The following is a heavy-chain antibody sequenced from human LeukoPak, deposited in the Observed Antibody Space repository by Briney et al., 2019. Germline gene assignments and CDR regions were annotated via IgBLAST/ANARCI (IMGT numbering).Heavy chain of an antibody. V-gene: IGHV4-61*02. D-gene: IGHD4-17*01. J-gene: IGHJ4*02. CDR1: GGSISSGSYY. Sequence: PSETLSLTCTVSGGSISSGSYYWSWIRQPAGKGPEWIGRIHTSGSTNYNPSLKSRVTISVDTSKNQFSLNLSSVTDADTAVYYCARGMVTTDRYYLDYWGQGTLVTVSS. CDR3: ARGMVTTDRYYLDY. CDR2: IHTSGST.